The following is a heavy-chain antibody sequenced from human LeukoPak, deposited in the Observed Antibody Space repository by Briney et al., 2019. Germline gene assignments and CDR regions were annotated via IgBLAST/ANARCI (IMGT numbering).Heavy chain of an antibody. CDR2: IWDDGSNK. CDR3: ARGFAATGNPTCLDP. V-gene: IGHV3-33*08. CDR1: GFIFSSYA. J-gene: IGHJ5*02. D-gene: IGHD6-13*01. Sequence: GGSLRLSCAASGFIFSSYAMHWVRQAPGTGLEWVAVIWDDGSNKYYADSVKGRFNISSDKSMNTLYLQMNSLRAEDTAVYYCARGFAATGNPTCLDPWGQGAPVTVSS.